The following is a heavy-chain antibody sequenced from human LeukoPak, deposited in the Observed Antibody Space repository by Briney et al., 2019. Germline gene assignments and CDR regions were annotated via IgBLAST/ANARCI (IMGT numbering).Heavy chain of an antibody. D-gene: IGHD1-14*01. J-gene: IGHJ5*02. CDR3: ARNATTGWFDP. CDR1: GYSISSNYY. Sequence: SETLSLTCAVSGYSISSNYYWGWIRQPPGKKLEWIGSIYNSGSTYYNPSLKSRITISVDTSMNHFSLKLSSVTAADTAVYYCARNATTGWFDPWGQGTLVTVSS. CDR2: IYNSGST. V-gene: IGHV4-38-2*01.